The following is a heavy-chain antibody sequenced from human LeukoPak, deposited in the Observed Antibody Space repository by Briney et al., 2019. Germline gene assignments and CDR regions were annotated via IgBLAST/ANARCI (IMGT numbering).Heavy chain of an antibody. CDR2: ISGSGGST. Sequence: PGGSLRLSCAASGFTFSSYAMSWVRQAPGKGLEWVSAISGSGGSTYYADSVKGRFTISRDNSKNTLYLQMNSLRAEDTAVYYCAKDPAAAVMVVVFYFDYWGQGTLVTVSS. J-gene: IGHJ4*02. D-gene: IGHD6-13*01. CDR3: AKDPAAAVMVVVFYFDY. V-gene: IGHV3-23*01. CDR1: GFTFSSYA.